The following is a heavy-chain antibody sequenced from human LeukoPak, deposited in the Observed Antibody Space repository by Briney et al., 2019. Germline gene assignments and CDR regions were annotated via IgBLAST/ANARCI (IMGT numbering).Heavy chain of an antibody. CDR1: GYTFTVYY. J-gene: IGHJ4*02. CDR2: INTNTGNP. Sequence: GASVKVSCNASGYTFTVYYMHWVRQAPGQGLEWMGWINTNTGNPTYAQGFTGRFVFSLDTSVSTAYLQISSLKAEDTAVYYCARVRDRFWPMLPFYWGQGTLVTVSS. V-gene: IGHV7-4-1*02. D-gene: IGHD3-10*02. CDR3: ARVRDRFWPMLPFY.